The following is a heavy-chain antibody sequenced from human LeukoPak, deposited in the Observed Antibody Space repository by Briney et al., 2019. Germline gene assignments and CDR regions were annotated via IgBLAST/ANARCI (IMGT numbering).Heavy chain of an antibody. J-gene: IGHJ4*02. CDR2: INTDGTII. CDR3: ARGRYNWNDEEEYYFDY. D-gene: IGHD1-1*01. Sequence: GGSLRLSCAASGFTFCSYWMHWVRQTPGRGLVWVARINTDGTIIDYADSVQGRFTISRDNAKNTLYLQMNSLRAEDTAVYYCARGRYNWNDEEEYYFDYWGQGTLVTVPS. CDR1: GFTFCSYW. V-gene: IGHV3-74*01.